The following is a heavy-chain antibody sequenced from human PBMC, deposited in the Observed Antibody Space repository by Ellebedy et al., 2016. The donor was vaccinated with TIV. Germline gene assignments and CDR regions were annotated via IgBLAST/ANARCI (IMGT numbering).Heavy chain of an antibody. J-gene: IGHJ4*02. CDR1: GGPFSSYA. CDR3: ARMGDSAMGYDH. D-gene: IGHD5-18*01. CDR2: INPSGDST. Sequence: AASVKVSCKASGGPFSSYAISWVRQAPGQGLEWMGIINPSGDSTTYAQKFQGRVTMTGDTSTTTVYMELSSLRSEDTAVYYCARMGDSAMGYDHWGQGTLVTVSS. V-gene: IGHV1-46*01.